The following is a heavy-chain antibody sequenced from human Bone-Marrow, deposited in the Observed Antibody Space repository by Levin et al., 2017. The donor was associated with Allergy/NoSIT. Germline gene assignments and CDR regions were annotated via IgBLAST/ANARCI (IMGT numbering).Heavy chain of an antibody. Sequence: SETLSLTCTVSDGSISSYYWNWIRQAPGKGLESIGYFHYSGSTTYNPSLKSRVTISVDTSMNQVFLRLTSVTAADTAVYYCARGSKGVVDGRGHPIDFWGQGTLVTVSS. CDR1: DGSISSYY. CDR2: FHYSGST. CDR3: ARGSKGVVDGRGHPIDF. D-gene: IGHD2-8*01. V-gene: IGHV4-59*01. J-gene: IGHJ4*02.